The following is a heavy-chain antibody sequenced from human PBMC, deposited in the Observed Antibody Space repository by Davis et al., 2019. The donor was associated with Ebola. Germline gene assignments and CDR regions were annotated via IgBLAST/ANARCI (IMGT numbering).Heavy chain of an antibody. Sequence: ASVKVSCKASGYTFTSYYMHWVRQAPGQGLEWMGIINPSGGSTSYAQKFQGRVTMTRDTSTSTVYMELSSLRSEDTAVYYCARDQGYYDILTGYSLLGSGGMDVWGQGTTVTVSS. J-gene: IGHJ6*02. CDR1: GYTFTSYY. CDR3: ARDQGYYDILTGYSLLGSGGMDV. CDR2: INPSGGST. D-gene: IGHD3-9*01. V-gene: IGHV1-46*01.